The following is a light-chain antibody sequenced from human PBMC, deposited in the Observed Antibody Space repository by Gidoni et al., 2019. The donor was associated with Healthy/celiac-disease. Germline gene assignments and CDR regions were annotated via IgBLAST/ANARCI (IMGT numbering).Light chain of an antibody. CDR1: SSDVGSYNL. V-gene: IGLV2-23*02. CDR2: EVS. CDR3: CSYAGSSPVV. J-gene: IGLJ2*01. Sequence: QSALTQPASVSASPGQSITISCTGTSSDVGSYNLVSWYQQHPGNAPKLMIYEVSKRPSGVSNRFSGSKSGNTASLTISGLQAEDEADYYCCSYAGSSPVVFGGGTKLTVL.